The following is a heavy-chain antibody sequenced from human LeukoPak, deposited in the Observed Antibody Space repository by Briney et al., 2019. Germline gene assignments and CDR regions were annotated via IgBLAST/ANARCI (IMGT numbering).Heavy chain of an antibody. CDR2: INAGNGNT. V-gene: IGHV1-3*01. Sequence: ASVKVSCKASGYTFTSYAMHWVRQAPGQRLEWMGWINAGNGNTKYSQKFQGRVTMTRNTSISTAYMELSSLRSEDTAVYYCARGLRITIFGVVNPYGYWGQGTLVTVSS. CDR3: ARGLRITIFGVVNPYGY. CDR1: GYTFTSYA. D-gene: IGHD3-3*01. J-gene: IGHJ4*02.